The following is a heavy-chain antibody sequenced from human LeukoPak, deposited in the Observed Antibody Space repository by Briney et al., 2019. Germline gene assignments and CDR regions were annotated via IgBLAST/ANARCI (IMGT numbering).Heavy chain of an antibody. CDR1: GYTFTSYD. D-gene: IGHD2-15*01. Sequence: GASVKVSCKASGYTFTSYDINWVRQATGQGLEWMGWMNPNSGNTGYAQKFQGRVTITRNTSISTAYMELSSLRSEDTALYYCARAGEYCSGGSCYSGVYFDYWGQGTLVTVSS. V-gene: IGHV1-8*03. CDR2: MNPNSGNT. CDR3: ARAGEYCSGGSCYSGVYFDY. J-gene: IGHJ4*02.